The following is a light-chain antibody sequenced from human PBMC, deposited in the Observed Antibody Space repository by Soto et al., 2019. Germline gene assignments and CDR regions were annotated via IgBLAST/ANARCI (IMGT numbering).Light chain of an antibody. CDR1: QGISSY. J-gene: IGKJ5*01. Sequence: AIGITQSPSSFSASTGDRVTISCRASQGISSYSAWSQQKPGKAPKLLIYKASSSESGVPSRFGGSGSGTEFIITISSLQPDYFASYYCQQYNTHSTFGQGTRLEI. V-gene: IGKV1-8*01. CDR2: KAS. CDR3: QQYNTHST.